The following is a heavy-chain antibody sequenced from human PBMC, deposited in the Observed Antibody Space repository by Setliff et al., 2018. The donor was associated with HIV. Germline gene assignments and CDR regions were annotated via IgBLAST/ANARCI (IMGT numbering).Heavy chain of an antibody. CDR1: GFTFSSYW. Sequence: PGGSLRLSCAASGFTFSSYWMSWVRQAPGKGLEWVANIKEDGSDKAYVDSVKGRFTISRDNAENSLYLQMNSLRVDDTAVYYCARDHGGKDYWGQGTLVTVSS. CDR2: IKEDGSDK. V-gene: IGHV3-7*01. CDR3: ARDHGGKDY. J-gene: IGHJ4*02.